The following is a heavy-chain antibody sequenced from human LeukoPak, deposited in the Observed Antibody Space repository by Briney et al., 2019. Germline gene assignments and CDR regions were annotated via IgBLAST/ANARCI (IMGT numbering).Heavy chain of an antibody. Sequence: GGSLRLSCAASGFTFDDYAMHWVRHAPGKGLEWVSGISWNSGSRKYADSVHGLFTISRDNAKNSLYLQMNSLRADDTAFYYCAKDQSADIVATMDYYYGMDVWGQGTTVTVSS. D-gene: IGHD5-12*01. CDR2: ISWNSGSR. J-gene: IGHJ6*02. CDR3: AKDQSADIVATMDYYYGMDV. CDR1: GFTFDDYA. V-gene: IGHV3-9*01.